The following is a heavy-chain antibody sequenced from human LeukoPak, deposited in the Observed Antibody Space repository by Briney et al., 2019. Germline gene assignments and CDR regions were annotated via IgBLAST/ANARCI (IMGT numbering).Heavy chain of an antibody. CDR3: AAARHYYYYMDV. CDR1: GGSISSGSYY. V-gene: IGHV4-61*02. D-gene: IGHD6-6*01. Sequence: TLSLTCTVSGGSISSGSYYWSWIRQPAGKGLEWIGRIYTSGSTNYNPSLKSRVTISIDTSKNQFSLKLSSVTAADTAVYYCAAARHYYYYMDVWGKGTTVTVSS. J-gene: IGHJ6*03. CDR2: IYTSGST.